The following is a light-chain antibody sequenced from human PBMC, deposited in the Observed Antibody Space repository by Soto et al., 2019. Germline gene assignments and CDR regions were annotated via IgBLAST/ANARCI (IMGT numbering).Light chain of an antibody. J-gene: IGKJ3*01. CDR1: QRVSSNF. V-gene: IGKV3-20*01. CDR2: GAS. CDR3: HHYGRSAIFT. Sequence: EIVMTQSPGNLSLSPGERATLSCRASQRVSSNFLAWYQQRPGQAPRLLMDGASSRAAGIPDRFSGSGSGTDFTLTISRLEPEDFAVYYCHHYGRSAIFTFGPGTTVDIK.